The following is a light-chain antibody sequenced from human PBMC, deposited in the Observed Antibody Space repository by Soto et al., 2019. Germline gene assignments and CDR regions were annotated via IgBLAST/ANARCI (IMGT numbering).Light chain of an antibody. J-gene: IGKJ4*01. Sequence: EIVLTQSPATLSLSPGERATLSCRASQSVSSSLAWYQQKPGQAPRLIIHDASNRATGIPARFSGSASGTDFTLTISSLEPEDFAVYYCQQRGWPPLAFGGGTRVEIK. CDR2: DAS. CDR1: QSVSSS. V-gene: IGKV3-11*01. CDR3: QQRGWPPLA.